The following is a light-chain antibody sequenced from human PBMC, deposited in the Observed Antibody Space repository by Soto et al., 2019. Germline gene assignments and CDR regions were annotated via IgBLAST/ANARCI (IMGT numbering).Light chain of an antibody. V-gene: IGKV1-12*01. CDR3: QQGKTIPPWT. Sequence: DIQMTQSPSSVSASVGDRVTITCRASQAIGTWLGWYQQKPGKAPKLLIYGASTLQSGVPSRFSGSGSGPAFTLTISSLQAEDFATYFCQQGKTIPPWTFGQGTKVEMK. CDR2: GAS. CDR1: QAIGTW. J-gene: IGKJ1*01.